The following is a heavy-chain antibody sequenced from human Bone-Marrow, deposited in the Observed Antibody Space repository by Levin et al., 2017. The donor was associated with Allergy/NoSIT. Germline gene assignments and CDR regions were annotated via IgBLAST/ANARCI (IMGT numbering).Heavy chain of an antibody. D-gene: IGHD2-15*01. J-gene: IGHJ4*02. CDR3: TTSPIVVVVAAMTDC. CDR2: IKSNSDGGTA. CDR1: GFTFSEAW. V-gene: IGHV3-15*01. Sequence: GGSLRPSCVASGFTFSEAWMSWVRQAPRKGLEWVGCIKSNSDGGTADYAAPVTGRFTISRDDSKNTLYLQMISLKTEDTAIYFCTTSPIVVVVAAMTDCWGQGALVTVSS.